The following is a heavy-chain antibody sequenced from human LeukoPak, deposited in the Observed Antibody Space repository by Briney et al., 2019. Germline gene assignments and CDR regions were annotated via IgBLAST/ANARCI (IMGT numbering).Heavy chain of an antibody. D-gene: IGHD1-26*01. CDR2: INTNTGNP. V-gene: IGHV7-4-1*02. CDR1: GYTFTGYY. J-gene: IGHJ4*02. CDR3: ARDISSWEPYFDY. Sequence: ASVKVSCKASGYTFTGYYMHWVRQAPGQRLEWMGWINTNTGNPTYAQGFTGRFVFSLDTSVSTAYLQISSLKAEDTAVYYCARDISSWEPYFDYWGQGTLVTVSS.